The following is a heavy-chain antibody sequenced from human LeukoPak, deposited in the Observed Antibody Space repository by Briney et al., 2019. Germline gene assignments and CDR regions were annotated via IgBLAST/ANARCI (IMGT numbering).Heavy chain of an antibody. J-gene: IGHJ4*02. Sequence: PSETLSLTCTVSGGSISSYYWSWIRQPAGKGLEWIGRIYSTGSTNYNPSLKSRVTMSVDTLKNQFSLRLRSVTAADTAVYYCARQIASAGTAGFDFWGQGALVTVSS. CDR2: IYSTGST. CDR1: GGSISSYY. V-gene: IGHV4-4*07. D-gene: IGHD6-13*01. CDR3: ARQIASAGTAGFDF.